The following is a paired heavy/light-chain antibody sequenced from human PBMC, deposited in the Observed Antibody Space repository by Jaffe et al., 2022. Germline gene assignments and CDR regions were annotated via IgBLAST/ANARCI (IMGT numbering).Light chain of an antibody. V-gene: IGLV1-44*01. CDR1: SSNIRSNT. J-gene: IGLJ1*01. Sequence: QSVLTQPPSASATPGRRVTISCSGSSSNIRSNTVNWYQKLPGTAPKLLIYSNDQRPSGVPDRISGSKSGTSASLAISGLQSEDEADYYCATWDDSLNDYVFGTGTRVSVL. CDR2: SND. CDR3: ATWDDSLNDYV.
Heavy chain of an antibody. CDR3: ARARLKRGHFYYYMDV. J-gene: IGHJ6*03. Sequence: QVHLVQSGAEVKKPGSSVKVSCKASGGTFSNNDFSWVRQAPGQGLEWMGTIISMSETTSYPQRFQGRVTITADESTSTVYMELSGLTSEDTAVYFCARARLKRGHFYYYMDVWGEGTTVTVSS. CDR1: GGTFSNND. V-gene: IGHV1-69*18. CDR2: IISMSETT. D-gene: IGHD3-3*02.